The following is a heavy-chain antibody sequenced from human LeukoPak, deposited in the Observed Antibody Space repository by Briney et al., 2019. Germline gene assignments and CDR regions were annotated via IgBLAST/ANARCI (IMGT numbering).Heavy chain of an antibody. Sequence: GGSLRLSCAASGFTFSSYGMHWVRQAPGKGLEWVAVIWYDGSNKYYADSVKGRFTISRDNSKNTLYLQMNSLRAEDTAVYYCAKDKIPLYYYGSGRSNYMDVWGKGTTVTVSS. D-gene: IGHD3-10*01. V-gene: IGHV3-33*06. CDR3: AKDKIPLYYYGSGRSNYMDV. CDR2: IWYDGSNK. J-gene: IGHJ6*03. CDR1: GFTFSSYG.